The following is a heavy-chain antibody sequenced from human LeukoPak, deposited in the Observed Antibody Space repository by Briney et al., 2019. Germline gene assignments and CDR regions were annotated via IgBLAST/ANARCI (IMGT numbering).Heavy chain of an antibody. D-gene: IGHD5-12*01. V-gene: IGHV3-30*04. Sequence: GGSLRLSCAASGFIFSNYAMHWVRQAPGKGLEWVAVISYDGSNKDYADSVKGRFTISRDNSKNTLYLQMNSLRAEDTAVYYCAKDRGYSGYVLDVWGKGTTVTISS. J-gene: IGHJ6*04. CDR2: ISYDGSNK. CDR3: AKDRGYSGYVLDV. CDR1: GFIFSNYA.